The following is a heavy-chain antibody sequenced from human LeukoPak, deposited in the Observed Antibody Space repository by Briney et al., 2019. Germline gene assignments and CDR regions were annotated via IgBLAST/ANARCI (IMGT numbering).Heavy chain of an antibody. Sequence: GGSLRLSCAASAFTFSSYIMNWVPPAPGKGLEWVPSISSSGSYIYYADSVKGRFTISRDNAKNSLHLQMNSLRAEDTAVYYCARGSGVQVWSSLDYWGQGTLVTVSS. J-gene: IGHJ4*02. D-gene: IGHD5-18*01. CDR1: AFTFSSYI. V-gene: IGHV3-21*01. CDR3: ARGSGVQVWSSLDY. CDR2: ISSSGSYI.